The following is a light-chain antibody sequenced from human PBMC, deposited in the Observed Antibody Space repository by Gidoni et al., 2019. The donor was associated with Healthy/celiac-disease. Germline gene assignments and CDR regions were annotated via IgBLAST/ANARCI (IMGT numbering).Light chain of an antibody. CDR3: SSYTSSSTVV. V-gene: IGLV2-14*01. Sequence: QPALTTPASVSGSPGQSITISCPGTRSDVGGYNYVSWYQQHPGKAPKLMIYEVSNRPSGVSNRFSGSKSSNTASLTISGLQAEDEADYYCSSYTSSSTVVFGGGTKLTVL. J-gene: IGLJ2*01. CDR1: RSDVGGYNY. CDR2: EVS.